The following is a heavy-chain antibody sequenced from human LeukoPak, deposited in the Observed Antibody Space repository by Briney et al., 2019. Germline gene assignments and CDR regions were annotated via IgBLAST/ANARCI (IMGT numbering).Heavy chain of an antibody. V-gene: IGHV3-74*01. CDR1: GFTFSSYW. CDR2: ITNDGSST. CDR3: AREGDYGDYFDY. D-gene: IGHD4-17*01. Sequence: PGRSLRLTCAASGFTFSSYWMHWVRQAPGKGLVWVSRITNDGSSTSHADSVKGRFTISRDNAKNTLYLQMNSLRAEDTAVYYCAREGDYGDYFDYWGQGTLVTVSS. J-gene: IGHJ4*02.